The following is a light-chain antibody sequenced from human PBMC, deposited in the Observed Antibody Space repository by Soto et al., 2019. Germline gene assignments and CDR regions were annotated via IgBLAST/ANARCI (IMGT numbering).Light chain of an antibody. V-gene: IGKV3-15*01. Sequence: EIVMTQSPATLSVSPGERATLSCRASQSVSSNLAWYQQKPGQAPRLLIYGASTRATGIPARFSGSGSGTEVTLTISSLQSEDLAVYYCQQYNNWPPYTWGQGTKLEIK. CDR2: GAS. J-gene: IGKJ2*01. CDR3: QQYNNWPPYT. CDR1: QSVSSN.